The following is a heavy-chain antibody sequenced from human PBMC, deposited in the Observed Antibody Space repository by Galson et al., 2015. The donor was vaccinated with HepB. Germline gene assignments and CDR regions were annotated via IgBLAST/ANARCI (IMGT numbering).Heavy chain of an antibody. CDR1: GYTFTSFG. CDR3: AREPFDY. Sequence: SVRLSCKASGYTFTSFGFSWVRQAPGQGLEWMGCISTYNGKTNYAQKIQGRVTLTTDTSTSTDYMELRSLRSDDTAVYYCAREPFDYWGQGTLVTVSS. CDR2: ISTYNGKT. V-gene: IGHV1-18*04. J-gene: IGHJ4*02.